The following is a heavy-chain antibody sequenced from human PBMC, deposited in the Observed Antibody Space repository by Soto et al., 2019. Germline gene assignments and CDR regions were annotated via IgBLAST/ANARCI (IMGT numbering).Heavy chain of an antibody. Sequence: KPGGSLRLSCSASGFTFSIYSMNWFRQAPGKGLEWVSSISSSSSYIYYADSVKGRFTISRDNAKNSLYLQMNSLRAEDTAVYYCARDMGIAARRMGYGMDVWGQGTTVTVSS. V-gene: IGHV3-21*01. CDR3: ARDMGIAARRMGYGMDV. D-gene: IGHD6-6*01. CDR1: GFTFSIYS. J-gene: IGHJ6*02. CDR2: ISSSSSYI.